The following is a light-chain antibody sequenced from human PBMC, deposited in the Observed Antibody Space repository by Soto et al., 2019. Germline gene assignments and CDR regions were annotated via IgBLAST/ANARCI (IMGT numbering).Light chain of an antibody. CDR3: CSYTSSTNYV. V-gene: IGLV2-14*01. CDR1: SSDISIYNY. CDR2: EVS. Sequence: ALAQPASVSGSPGQSITISCTGTSSDISIYNYVSWYQQHPGKAPKLIIYEVSNRPSGISNRFSGAKSGNTASLTISGLQVEDEADYYCCSYTSSTNYVFGAGTKVTVL. J-gene: IGLJ1*01.